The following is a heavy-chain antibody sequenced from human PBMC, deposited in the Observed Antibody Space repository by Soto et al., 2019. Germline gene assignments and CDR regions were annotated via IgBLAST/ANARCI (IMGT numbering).Heavy chain of an antibody. CDR2: INHSGST. D-gene: IGHD3-10*01. V-gene: IGHV4-34*01. J-gene: IGHJ6*02. Sequence: SETLSLTCAVYGGSFSGYYWSWIRQPPGKGLEWIGEINHSGSTNYNPSLKSRVTISVDTSKNQFSLKLSSVTAADTAVYYCARVRKVRGVITLLYYYGMDVWGQGTTVTVSS. CDR1: GGSFSGYY. CDR3: ARVRKVRGVITLLYYYGMDV.